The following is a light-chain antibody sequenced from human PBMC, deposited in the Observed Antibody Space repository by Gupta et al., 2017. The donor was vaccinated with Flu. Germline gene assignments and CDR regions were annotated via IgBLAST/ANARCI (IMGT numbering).Light chain of an antibody. CDR2: AVS. J-gene: IGLJ3*02. V-gene: IGLV2-23*02. Sequence: QSALTQPASVSGSPGQSITISCTGPSSDIGTYNLVSWYQLHPGKAPKLMIYAVSKRPSGVSNSFSGSKSGNTASLTISGLQAEDDADYYCCSYAGSNTWVFGGGTKLTVL. CDR1: SSDIGTYNL. CDR3: CSYAGSNTWV.